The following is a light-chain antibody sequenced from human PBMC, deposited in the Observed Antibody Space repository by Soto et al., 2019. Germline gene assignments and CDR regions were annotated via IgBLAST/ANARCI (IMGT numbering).Light chain of an antibody. CDR2: AAS. CDR3: LQHNSNSWT. V-gene: IGKV1-17*01. CDR1: QGIRTD. Sequence: DIQMTQSPSSLSASVGDRVTITCRASQGIRTDLGWYQQKTGKAPKRLIYAASSLQSGVPSSFSGSGSGTEFTLTISSLQPEDFATYYCLQHNSNSWTVGHGTKVEIK. J-gene: IGKJ1*01.